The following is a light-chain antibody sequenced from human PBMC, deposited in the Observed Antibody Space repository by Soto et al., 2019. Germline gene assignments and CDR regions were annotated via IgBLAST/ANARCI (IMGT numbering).Light chain of an antibody. CDR1: QSVSSSY. CDR3: HQYASSPRT. J-gene: IGKJ1*01. Sequence: EIVLTQSPGTLSLSPGERATLSCRASQSVSSSYLAWYQQKPGQAPRLLIYGASSRATGIPDRSSGSGSGTDFTLTISRLEPEDFAVYYCHQYASSPRTFGQGTKVDIK. V-gene: IGKV3-20*01. CDR2: GAS.